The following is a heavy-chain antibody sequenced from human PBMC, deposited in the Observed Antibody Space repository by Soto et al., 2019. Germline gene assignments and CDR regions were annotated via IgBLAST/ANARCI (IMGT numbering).Heavy chain of an antibody. CDR2: IYSSEST. D-gene: IGHD2-2*03. J-gene: IGHJ6*02. CDR3: ARLNGYCVSTNCHGYYGMDV. V-gene: IGHV4-59*05. Sequence: SETLSLTCTVSGCSISSYYWSWIRQPPGKGLEWIGTIYSSESTYYNPSLLSRVTISVDTSKNEFSLRLSSVTAADTAVYYCARLNGYCVSTNCHGYYGMDVWGQGTTVTVSS. CDR1: GCSISSYY.